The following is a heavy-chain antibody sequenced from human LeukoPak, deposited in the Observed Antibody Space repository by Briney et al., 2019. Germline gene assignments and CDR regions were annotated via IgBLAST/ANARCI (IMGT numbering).Heavy chain of an antibody. D-gene: IGHD3-10*01. CDR1: GFTFSSYA. J-gene: IGHJ4*02. CDR3: AKHYGSGTYYNYLDY. CDR2: ISSNGGGT. V-gene: IGHV3-23*01. Sequence: GGSLRLSCAASGFTFSSYAMSWVRRAPGKGLEWVSAISSNGGGTFYADSVKGQFTISTGNSQNTLYLQMNSLRAEDTAIYYCAKHYGSGTYYNYLDYWGQGTLVTVSS.